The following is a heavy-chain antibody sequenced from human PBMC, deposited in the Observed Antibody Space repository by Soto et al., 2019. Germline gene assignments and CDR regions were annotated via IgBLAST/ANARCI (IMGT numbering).Heavy chain of an antibody. D-gene: IGHD3-3*01. CDR3: ARDVGYHDFWSGFYYYYSMDV. Sequence: EVQLVESGGGLVQPGGSLRLSCAASGFTFSSYWMSWVRQAPGKGLEWVANIKQDGSEKYYVDSVKGRFIISRDNAKNSLYLQMNSLRAEDTAVYYCARDVGYHDFWSGFYYYYSMDVWGKGTTVTVSS. J-gene: IGHJ6*03. V-gene: IGHV3-7*01. CDR1: GFTFSSYW. CDR2: IKQDGSEK.